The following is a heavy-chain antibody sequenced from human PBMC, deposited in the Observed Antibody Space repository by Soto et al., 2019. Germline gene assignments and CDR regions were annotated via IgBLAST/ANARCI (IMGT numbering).Heavy chain of an antibody. D-gene: IGHD2-2*01. CDR3: ARSSGVVPAAMFDY. CDR2: IYYSGST. Sequence: QVQLQESGPGLVKPSQTLSLTCTVSGGSISSGGYYWSWIRQHPGKGLEGIGYIYYSGSTYYNPSLKSRVTITVDPSKNQFCLKLSSVTAADTAVYYCARSSGVVPAAMFDYWGQGTLVTVSS. CDR1: GGSISSGGYY. V-gene: IGHV4-31*03. J-gene: IGHJ4*02.